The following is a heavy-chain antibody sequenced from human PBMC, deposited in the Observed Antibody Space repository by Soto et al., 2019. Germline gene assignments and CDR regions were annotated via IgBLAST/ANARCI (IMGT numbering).Heavy chain of an antibody. Sequence: QVQLVQSGAEAKKPGASVKVSCKASGYTFTAYAIHWVRQAPGQRLDWMGWINAGNGDTKYSQKFQGRVTITTDTSAATAYMELSSLRSEDTALYYCTRIRFSSGWYFDYWGQGALLTVSS. J-gene: IGHJ4*02. CDR1: GYTFTAYA. CDR3: TRIRFSSGWYFDY. CDR2: INAGNGDT. D-gene: IGHD6-19*01. V-gene: IGHV1-3*01.